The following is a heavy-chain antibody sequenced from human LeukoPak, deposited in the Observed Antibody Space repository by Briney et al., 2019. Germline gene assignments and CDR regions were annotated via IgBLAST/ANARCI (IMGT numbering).Heavy chain of an antibody. Sequence: PGGSLRLSCAASGFTFSSYSMNWVRQAPGKGLEWVSSISSSSSYIYYTDSVKGRFTISRDNAKNSLYLQMNSLRAEDTAVYYCARDLGSCSGGSCYSYYYYYYAMDVWGQGTTVTVSS. CDR3: ARDLGSCSGGSCYSYYYYYYAMDV. V-gene: IGHV3-21*01. D-gene: IGHD2-15*01. CDR2: ISSSSSYI. J-gene: IGHJ6*02. CDR1: GFTFSSYS.